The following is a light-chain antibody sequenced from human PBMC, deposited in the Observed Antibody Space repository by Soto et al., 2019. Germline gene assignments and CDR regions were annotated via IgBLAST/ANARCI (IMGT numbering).Light chain of an antibody. CDR1: QSVSNN. Sequence: EIVMTQSPASLSVSPGEGATLSCRASQSVSNNLAWYQQKPGQAPRLLIYGASTRATGIPARFSGSGSGTDFTLTISSLQSEDFAVYYCQQYNNWPRGTLGQGTKVEIK. J-gene: IGKJ1*01. CDR3: QQYNNWPRGT. CDR2: GAS. V-gene: IGKV3-15*01.